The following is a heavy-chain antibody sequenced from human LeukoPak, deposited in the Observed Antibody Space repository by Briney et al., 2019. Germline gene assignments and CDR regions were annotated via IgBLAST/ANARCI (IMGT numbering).Heavy chain of an antibody. V-gene: IGHV3-74*01. Sequence: GGSLRLSCAASGFTFSSYWMHWVRQAPGKGLVWVSRINSDGSSTSYADSVKGRFTISRDNAKNTLYLQMNSLGAEDTAVYYCARESYYDFWSGYYDVYMDVWGKGTTVTVSS. J-gene: IGHJ6*03. CDR1: GFTFSSYW. CDR2: INSDGSST. CDR3: ARESYYDFWSGYYDVYMDV. D-gene: IGHD3-3*01.